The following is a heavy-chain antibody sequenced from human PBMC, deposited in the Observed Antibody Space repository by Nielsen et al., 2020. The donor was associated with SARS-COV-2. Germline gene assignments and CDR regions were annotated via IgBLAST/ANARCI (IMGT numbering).Heavy chain of an antibody. V-gene: IGHV4-31*03. Sequence: SETLSLTCTVSGGSISSDGYYWSWIRQHTGKGLEWIGYIYHSGSTSYNPSLKSRLTISVDTSQNRFFLRLNSVTSADTAVYYCARLGDYYDSSGPGVYWGQGTLVTVSS. J-gene: IGHJ4*02. D-gene: IGHD3-22*01. CDR2: IYHSGST. CDR1: GGSISSDGYY. CDR3: ARLGDYYDSSGPGVY.